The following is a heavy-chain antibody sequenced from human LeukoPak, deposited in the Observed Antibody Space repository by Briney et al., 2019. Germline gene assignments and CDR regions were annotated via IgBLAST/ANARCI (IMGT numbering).Heavy chain of an antibody. Sequence: GGSLRLSCAASGFIFSNYAMNWVRQAPGKGLEWVSSINSNSKDKYYADSVKGRFTISRDNAKKSLYLQIDSLRDEDTAVYYCAKESGWFDPWGQGTPVSVSS. V-gene: IGHV3-21*01. CDR3: AKESGWFDP. CDR2: INSNSKDK. CDR1: GFIFSNYA. J-gene: IGHJ5*02.